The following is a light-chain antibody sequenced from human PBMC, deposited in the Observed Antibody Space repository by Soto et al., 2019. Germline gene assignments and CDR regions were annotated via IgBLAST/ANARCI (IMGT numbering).Light chain of an antibody. J-gene: IGKJ1*01. V-gene: IGKV1-5*03. CDR2: KAS. Sequence: DIQMTQSPSTLSASVGDRVTITCRASQSISSWLAWYQQKPGKAPKLLIYKASTLESGVPSRVSGSGSETELTLTISSLQTDAFASYYCQQYNSYSTFGQGTKVEIK. CDR3: QQYNSYST. CDR1: QSISSW.